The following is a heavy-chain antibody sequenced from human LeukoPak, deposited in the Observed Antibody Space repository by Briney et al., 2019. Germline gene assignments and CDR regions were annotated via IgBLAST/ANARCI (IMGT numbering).Heavy chain of an antibody. V-gene: IGHV1-2*02. D-gene: IGHD3-3*01. CDR3: ARSLPYWSGLPDY. CDR1: GYTFTGYY. CDR2: INPNSGGT. J-gene: IGHJ4*02. Sequence: ASVKVSCKASGYTFTGYYMHWVRQAPGQGLEWMGWINPNSGGTNYAQKFQGRVTMTRDTSISTAYMELSRLRSDDTAVYYCARSLPYWSGLPDYWGQGTLVTVSS.